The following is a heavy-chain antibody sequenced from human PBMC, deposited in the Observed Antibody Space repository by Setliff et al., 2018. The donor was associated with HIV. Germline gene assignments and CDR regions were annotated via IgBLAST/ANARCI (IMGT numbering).Heavy chain of an antibody. J-gene: IGHJ6*03. Sequence: SETLSLTCTVSGGSIRSHYWNWIRQSPGKGLEWIGYIHYRGSTNYNPSLKSRVIISVDMSKNQFSLKLTSVTAADTAVYYCARGFGSSWGGNYYYYYMDVWGKGTTVTVSS. CDR3: ARGFGSSWGGNYYYYYMDV. CDR2: IHYRGST. V-gene: IGHV4-59*11. CDR1: GGSIRSHY. D-gene: IGHD6-13*01.